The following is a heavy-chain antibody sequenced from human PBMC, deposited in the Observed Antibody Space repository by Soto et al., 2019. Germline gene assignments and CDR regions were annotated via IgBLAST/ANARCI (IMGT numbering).Heavy chain of an antibody. V-gene: IGHV3-30-3*01. J-gene: IGHJ4*02. Sequence: QVHLVESGGGVVQAGRSLRLSSTASGLTLNSFAIHWVRQAPGKGLEWVSVISEDGGNKYFAESVRSRFLISRDNSKNTVYLQMNSLRLEDTAVYFCARRLTRTVSALGYWGQGTLVSVSS. CDR3: ARRLTRTVSALGY. CDR1: GLTLNSFA. D-gene: IGHD6-19*01. CDR2: ISEDGGNK.